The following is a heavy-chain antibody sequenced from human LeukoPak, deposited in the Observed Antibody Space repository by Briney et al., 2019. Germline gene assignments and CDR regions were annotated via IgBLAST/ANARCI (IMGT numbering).Heavy chain of an antibody. J-gene: IGHJ4*02. Sequence: PGGSLRLSCAASGFTFSSYWMHWVRQAPGKGLVWVSRINSDGSSTSYADSVKGRFTISRDNAKSTLYLQMNSLRAEDTAVYYCAKGYSYGPDDYWGQGTLVTVSS. V-gene: IGHV3-74*01. CDR1: GFTFSSYW. CDR3: AKGYSYGPDDY. CDR2: INSDGSST. D-gene: IGHD5-18*01.